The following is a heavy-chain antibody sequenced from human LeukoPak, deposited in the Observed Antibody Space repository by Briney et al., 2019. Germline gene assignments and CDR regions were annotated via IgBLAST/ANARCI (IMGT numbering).Heavy chain of an antibody. CDR1: GFTFSSYS. CDR2: ISSSSSYI. CDR3: ARDTYCGGDCYSNYFDY. J-gene: IGHJ4*02. V-gene: IGHV3-21*01. Sequence: GGSLRLSCAASGFTFSSYSMYWVRQAPGKGLEWVSSISSSSSYIYYADSVKGRFTISRDNAKNSLYLQMNSLRAEDTAVYYCARDTYCGGDCYSNYFDYWGQGTLVTVSS. D-gene: IGHD2-21*02.